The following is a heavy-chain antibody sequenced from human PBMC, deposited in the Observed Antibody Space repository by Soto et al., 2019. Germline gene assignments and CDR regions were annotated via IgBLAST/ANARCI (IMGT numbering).Heavy chain of an antibody. J-gene: IGHJ4*02. CDR1: GVTLCSYA. D-gene: IGHD3-22*01. CDR2: ISGSGSST. CDR3: AKFDSSGLGPYYFDY. V-gene: IGHV3-23*01. Sequence: GGAPRPSRSAPGVTLCSYALCWVRPAPGRGLEWVSAISGSGSSTYYADSVKGRFTIPRDNSKNTLYLQMNSLRAEDTAVYYCAKFDSSGLGPYYFDYWGQGTLVTVSS.